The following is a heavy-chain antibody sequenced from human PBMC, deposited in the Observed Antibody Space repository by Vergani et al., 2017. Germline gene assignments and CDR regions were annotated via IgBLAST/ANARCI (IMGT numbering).Heavy chain of an antibody. J-gene: IGHJ4*02. Sequence: QVQLVQSGAEVKKPGASVKVSCKVSGYTLTELSMHWVRQAPGKGLEWMGGFDPEDGETIYAQKFQGRVTITEDTSTDTAYMELSSLRSEDTAVYYCATDPKAIVLGGNYWGQGTLVTVSS. CDR3: ATDPKAIVLGGNY. D-gene: IGHD2/OR15-2a*01. CDR2: FDPEDGET. V-gene: IGHV1-24*01. CDR1: GYTLTELS.